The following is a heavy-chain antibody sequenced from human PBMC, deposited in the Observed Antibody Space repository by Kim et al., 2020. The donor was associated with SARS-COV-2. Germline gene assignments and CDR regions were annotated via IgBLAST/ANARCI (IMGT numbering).Heavy chain of an antibody. Sequence: SETLSLTCTVSGGSISSSSYYWGWIRQPPGKGLEWIGSIYYSGSTYYNPSLKSRVTISVDTSKNQFSLKLSSVTAADTAVYYCARPGIAAAGDSRHPFDYWGQGTLVTVSS. CDR2: IYYSGST. J-gene: IGHJ4*02. D-gene: IGHD6-13*01. CDR3: ARPGIAAAGDSRHPFDY. V-gene: IGHV4-39*01. CDR1: GGSISSSSYY.